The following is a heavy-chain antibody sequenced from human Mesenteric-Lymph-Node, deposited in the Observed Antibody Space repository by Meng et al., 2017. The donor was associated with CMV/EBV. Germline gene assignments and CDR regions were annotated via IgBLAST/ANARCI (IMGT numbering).Heavy chain of an antibody. V-gene: IGHV1-46*01. CDR1: GYTFTSYY. D-gene: IGHD5/OR15-5a*01. Sequence: ASVKVSCKASGYTFTSYYMHWVRQAPGQGLEWMGIINPSGGSTSYAQKFQGRVTMTRDTSTSTVYMELSSLRSEDTAVYYCAMLDKIVYFDPWGQGTLVTVSS. CDR2: INPSGGST. J-gene: IGHJ5*02. CDR3: AMLDKIVYFDP.